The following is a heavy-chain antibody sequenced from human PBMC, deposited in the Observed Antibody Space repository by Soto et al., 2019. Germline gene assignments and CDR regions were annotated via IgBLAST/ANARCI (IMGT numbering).Heavy chain of an antibody. CDR2: ISAYNGNT. V-gene: IGHV1-18*01. D-gene: IGHD6-19*01. CDR3: ARWKDSSGWLDAFDI. J-gene: IGHJ3*02. Sequence: QVQLVQSGAEVKKPGASVKVSCKASGYTFTSYGISWVRQAPGQGLEWMGWISAYNGNTNYAQKLQGRVTMTTDTPTSRAYMELRGLRSDDTAVYYCARWKDSSGWLDAFDIWGQGTMVTVSS. CDR1: GYTFTSYG.